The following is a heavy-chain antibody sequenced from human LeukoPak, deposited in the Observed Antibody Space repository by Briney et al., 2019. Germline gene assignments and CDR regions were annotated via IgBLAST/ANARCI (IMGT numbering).Heavy chain of an antibody. J-gene: IGHJ4*02. Sequence: PGGSLRLSCAVYGFTVTTNYMSWVRQAPGKGLEWVSIIHRDGSTYYADSVKGRFTTSRDNSKNTLYIQMNSLRAEDTGVYYCARDGEHVLAHDSWGQGTLVTVSS. CDR1: GFTVTTNY. V-gene: IGHV3-66*01. CDR2: IHRDGST. D-gene: IGHD2-15*01. CDR3: ARDGEHVLAHDS.